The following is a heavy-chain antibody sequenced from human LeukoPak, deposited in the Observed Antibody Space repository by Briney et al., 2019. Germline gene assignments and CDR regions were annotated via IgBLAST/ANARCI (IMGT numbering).Heavy chain of an antibody. CDR3: ARDLGIVAPYYMDV. CDR1: GYTFISYG. J-gene: IGHJ6*03. D-gene: IGHD2-15*01. V-gene: IGHV1-18*01. CDR2: ISAYNGNT. Sequence: ASVKVSCKASGYTFISYGISWVRQAPGQGLEWMGWISAYNGNTNYAQKLQDRVTMTTDTSTSTAYMELRSLRSDDTAVYYCARDLGIVAPYYMDVWGKGTTVTVSS.